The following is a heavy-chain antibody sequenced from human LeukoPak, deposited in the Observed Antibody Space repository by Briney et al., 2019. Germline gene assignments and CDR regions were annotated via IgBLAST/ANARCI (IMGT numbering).Heavy chain of an antibody. CDR2: IYDSGST. CDR1: GASIRSGDYY. V-gene: IGHV4-30-4*01. J-gene: IGHJ4*02. CDR3: ARHRGYYYGSGSYYPDY. Sequence: PSQTLSLTCTVSGASIRSGDYYWSWIRQPPGKGLEWIGYIYDSGSTYYNPSLKSRVTISVDTSKNQFSLKLSSVTAADTAVYYCARHRGYYYGSGSYYPDYWGQGTLVTVSS. D-gene: IGHD3-10*01.